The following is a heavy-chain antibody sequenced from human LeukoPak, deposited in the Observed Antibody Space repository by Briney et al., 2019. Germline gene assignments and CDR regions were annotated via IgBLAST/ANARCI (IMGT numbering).Heavy chain of an antibody. Sequence: QSGGSLRLSCAASGFTFSSYSMNWVRQAPGKGLEWVSYISSSSSTIYYADSVKGRFTISRDNSENTLYLQMNSLRAEDTAVYYCARDQSVTNYYYGMDVWGQGTTVTVSS. D-gene: IGHD4-17*01. CDR2: ISSSSSTI. CDR1: GFTFSSYS. CDR3: ARDQSVTNYYYGMDV. V-gene: IGHV3-48*01. J-gene: IGHJ6*02.